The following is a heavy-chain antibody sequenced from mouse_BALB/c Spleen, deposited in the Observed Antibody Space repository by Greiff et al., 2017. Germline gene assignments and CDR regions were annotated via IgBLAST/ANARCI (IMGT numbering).Heavy chain of an antibody. CDR3: AKAGIDGNYEFAY. D-gene: IGHD2-1*01. V-gene: IGHV3-2*02. Sequence: EVKLMESGPGLVKPSQSLSLTCTVTGYSITSDYAWNWIRQFPGNKLEWMGYISYSGSTSYNPSLKSRISITRDTSKNQFFLQLNSVTTEDTATYYCAKAGIDGNYEFAYWGQGTLVTVSA. CDR1: GYSITSDYA. J-gene: IGHJ3*01. CDR2: ISYSGST.